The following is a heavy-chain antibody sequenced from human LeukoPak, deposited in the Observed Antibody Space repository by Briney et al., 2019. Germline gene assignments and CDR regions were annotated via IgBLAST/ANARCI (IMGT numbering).Heavy chain of an antibody. Sequence: GGSLRLSCAASGFTFSSYAMHWVRQAPGKGLEWVAVISYDGSNKYYADSVKGRFTISRDNSKNTLYLQMNSLRAEDTAVYYCARARIVATSWGYWGQGTLVTVSS. J-gene: IGHJ4*02. CDR1: GFTFSSYA. D-gene: IGHD5-12*01. CDR3: ARARIVATSWGY. V-gene: IGHV3-30*04. CDR2: ISYDGSNK.